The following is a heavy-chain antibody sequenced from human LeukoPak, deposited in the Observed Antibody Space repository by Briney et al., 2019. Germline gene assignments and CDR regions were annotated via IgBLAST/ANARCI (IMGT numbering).Heavy chain of an antibody. CDR3: ARGSINMIVAERWFDP. CDR1: GGSLIGFY. J-gene: IGHJ5*02. CDR2: INYSGST. Sequence: PSETLSLTCGVDGGSLIGFYWSWIRQPPGKGLEWIGDINYSGSTDYNPSLKSRVTISVDTSKNQFSLKLTSVTAADTAVYYCARGSINMIVAERWFDPWGQGTLVTVSS. D-gene: IGHD3-22*01. V-gene: IGHV4-34*01.